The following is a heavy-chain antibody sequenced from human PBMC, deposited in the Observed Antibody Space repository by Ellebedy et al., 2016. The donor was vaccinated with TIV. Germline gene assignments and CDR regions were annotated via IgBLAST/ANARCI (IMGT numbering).Heavy chain of an antibody. J-gene: IGHJ4*02. CDR2: IYPEDSHT. D-gene: IGHD1-26*01. Sequence: PGGSLRLSCTGSAYNLTNFWIGWVRQLPGKGLEWVGVIYPEDSHTIYSPSFQGQVTISADTSISTAYLQWSSLKASDTAMYYCARHVTSGMYYFDYWGQGTVVTVSS. V-gene: IGHV5-51*01. CDR1: AYNLTNFW. CDR3: ARHVTSGMYYFDY.